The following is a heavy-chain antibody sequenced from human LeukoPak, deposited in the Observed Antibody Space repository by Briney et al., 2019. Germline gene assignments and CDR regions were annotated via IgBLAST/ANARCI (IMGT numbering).Heavy chain of an antibody. CDR2: IYHSGST. J-gene: IGHJ4*02. V-gene: IGHV4-38-2*02. CDR3: ARDNSRGLVGY. D-gene: IGHD1-1*01. Sequence: SETLSLTCTVSGYSISSGYYWGWIWQPPGKGLEWIGSIYHSGSTSYNPSLKSRVTISVDTSKNQFSLKLSSVTAADTAVYYCARDNSRGLVGYWGQGTLVTVSS. CDR1: GYSISSGYY.